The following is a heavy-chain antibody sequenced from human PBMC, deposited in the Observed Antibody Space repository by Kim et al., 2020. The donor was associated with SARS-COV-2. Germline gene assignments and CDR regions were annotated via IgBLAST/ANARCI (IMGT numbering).Heavy chain of an antibody. V-gene: IGHV1-3*01. CDR3: ARDLLHIGYDY. CDR1: GYIFTNYA. CDR2: TNAGNGNI. D-gene: IGHD5-12*01. Sequence: ASVKVSCKASGYIFTNYAIQWVRQAPGQGLEGMGWTNAGNGNIKYSKKFQGRATLTWDTSASTAYMELRALTSEDTAVYYCARDLLHIGYDYWGQGTLVTVSS. J-gene: IGHJ4*02.